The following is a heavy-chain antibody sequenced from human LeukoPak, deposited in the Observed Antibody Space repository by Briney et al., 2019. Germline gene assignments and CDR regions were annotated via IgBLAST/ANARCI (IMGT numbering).Heavy chain of an antibody. J-gene: IGHJ1*01. CDR2: IRYDGSNK. CDR3: AKETYYSSTSCRSQYFQH. V-gene: IGHV3-30*02. CDR1: GFTFSSYG. Sequence: GGSLRLSCAASGFTFSSYGMHWVRQAPGKGLEWVAFIRYDGSNKYYADSVKGRFTISRDNSKNTLYLQMNSLRAEDTAVYYCAKETYYSSTSCRSQYFQHWGQGTLVTVSS. D-gene: IGHD2-2*01.